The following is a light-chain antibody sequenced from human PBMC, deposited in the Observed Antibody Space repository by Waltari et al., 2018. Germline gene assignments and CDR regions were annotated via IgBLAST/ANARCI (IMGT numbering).Light chain of an antibody. J-gene: IGLJ2*01. Sequence: QSALTQPASVSGSPGQSITISCTGTSHDVGNYDLVSWYQQPPGKAPKLIIYEVTKRPSGFSNRFSGSKSCNTASLTISGLHTEDQGDYYCCSYSGDLSFGVVFGGGTKLTVL. CDR3: CSYSGDLSFGVV. CDR2: EVT. V-gene: IGLV2-23*02. CDR1: SHDVGNYDL.